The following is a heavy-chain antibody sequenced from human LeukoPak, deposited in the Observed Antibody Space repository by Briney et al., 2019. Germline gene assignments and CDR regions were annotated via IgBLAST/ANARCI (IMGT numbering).Heavy chain of an antibody. CDR3: ARGEPDTAMVDGRSRYYFDY. CDR1: GGPFSGYY. D-gene: IGHD5-18*01. V-gene: IGHV4-34*01. J-gene: IGHJ4*02. CDR2: INHSGST. Sequence: SETLSLTCAVYGGPFSGYYWSWIRQPPGKGLEWIGEINHSGSTNYNPSLKSRVTISVDTSKNQFSLKLSSVTAADTAVYYCARGEPDTAMVDGRSRYYFDYWGQGTLVTVSS.